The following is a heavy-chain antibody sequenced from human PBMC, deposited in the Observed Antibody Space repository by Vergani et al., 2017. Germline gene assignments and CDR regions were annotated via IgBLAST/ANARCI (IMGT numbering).Heavy chain of an antibody. D-gene: IGHD3-22*01. CDR3: ANAHYPHYYDSSGYYYPDY. J-gene: IGHJ4*02. V-gene: IGHV3-33*06. CDR1: GFTFSSYG. Sequence: QVQLVESGGGVVQPGRSLRLSCAASGFTFSSYGMHWVRQAPGKGLEVVAVIWYDGSNKYYADSVKGRFTISRDNSKNPLYLQMNSLRAEDTAVYYCANAHYPHYYDSSGYYYPDYWGQGTLVTVSS. CDR2: IWYDGSNK.